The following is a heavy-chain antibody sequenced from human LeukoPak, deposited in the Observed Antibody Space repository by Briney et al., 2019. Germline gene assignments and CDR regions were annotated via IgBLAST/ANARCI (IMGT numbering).Heavy chain of an antibody. CDR3: ARGRFESNGDYDL. CDR2: IKQDGSEK. D-gene: IGHD4-11*01. J-gene: IGHJ4*02. CDR1: GFTFSSYW. V-gene: IGHV3-7*01. Sequence: GGSLRLSCAASGFTFSSYWMSWVRQAPGKGLEWVANIKQDGSEKYYVDSVKGRFTISRDNAKNSVFLQMNSLRAEDTAVYYCARGRFESNGDYDLWGQGTLVTVSS.